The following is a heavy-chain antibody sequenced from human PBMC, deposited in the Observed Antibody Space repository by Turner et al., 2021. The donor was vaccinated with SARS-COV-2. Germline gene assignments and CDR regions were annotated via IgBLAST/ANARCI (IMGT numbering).Heavy chain of an antibody. CDR3: ASGTGVGSTVWIDY. J-gene: IGHJ4*02. CDR2: VCTFNSYT. V-gene: IGHV1-18*04. CDR1: GYTFTGSG. Sequence: QVQLQQSGAEVQLHEPSAKLISKASGYTFTGSGIRWERQAPEQGLEWMGWVCTFNSYTTYASKLQYRVTVTTTTSTTIAYMELRNRRSNSTALYDCASGTGVGSTVWIDYWGQGTLVTVSS. D-gene: IGHD4-17*01.